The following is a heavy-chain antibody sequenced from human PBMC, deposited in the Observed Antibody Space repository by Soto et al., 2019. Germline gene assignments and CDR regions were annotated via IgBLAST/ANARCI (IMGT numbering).Heavy chain of an antibody. CDR3: AGALGILAGYYRP. CDR2: IYYRGTS. D-gene: IGHD3-9*01. CDR1: GASITSVDYY. Sequence: SETPSLTCTVSGASITSVDYYWSWIRQSPGTGLEWIGYIYYRGTSYYNPSLKSRVSMSVDTSKNQFSLKLESVTAADTAVYYCAGALGILAGYYRPWGQGTLVTVSS. J-gene: IGHJ5*01. V-gene: IGHV4-30-4*01.